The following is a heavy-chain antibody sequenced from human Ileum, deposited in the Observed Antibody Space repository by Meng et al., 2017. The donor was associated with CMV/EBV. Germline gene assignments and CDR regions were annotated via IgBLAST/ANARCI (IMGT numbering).Heavy chain of an antibody. D-gene: IGHD5-18*01. Sequence: VESGSFRGYYWSWIRQPPGKGLEWIGEINHSATTNYNPSLKSRVTISVDTSKNQFSLKLSSVTAADTAVYYCARGYSYGFFLQFDPWGQGTLVTVSS. CDR2: INHSATT. V-gene: IGHV4-34*01. J-gene: IGHJ5*02. CDR3: ARGYSYGFFLQFDP. CDR1: SGSFRGYY.